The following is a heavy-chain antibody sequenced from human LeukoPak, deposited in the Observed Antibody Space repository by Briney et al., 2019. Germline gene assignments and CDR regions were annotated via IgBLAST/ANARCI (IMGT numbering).Heavy chain of an antibody. CDR2: VFHSGST. V-gene: IGHV4-4*01. CDR1: GGSISSNW. J-gene: IGHJ4*02. CDR3: VRNGYYSVDY. D-gene: IGHD3-22*01. Sequence: PSGTLSLTCAVSGGSISSNWWSWVRQSPGKGLEWIGEVFHSGSTKYNPSLKSRVIISVDQSKSQFSLKLSSVTAADTAVYCCVRNGYYSVDYWGQETLVTVSS.